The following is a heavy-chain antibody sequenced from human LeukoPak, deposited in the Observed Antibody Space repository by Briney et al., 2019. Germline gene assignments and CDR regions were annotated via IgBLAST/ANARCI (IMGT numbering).Heavy chain of an antibody. CDR1: GYTFTSYD. V-gene: IGHV1-8*03. CDR2: MDPNSGNT. J-gene: IGHJ4*02. CDR3: ATGEAYYFDY. Sequence: ASVKVSCKASGYTFTSYDIDWVRQATGQGLEWMGWMDPNSGNTGYAQKFQGRVTITRNTSISTAYMELSSLRSEDTAVYYCATGEAYYFDYWGQGTLVTVSS.